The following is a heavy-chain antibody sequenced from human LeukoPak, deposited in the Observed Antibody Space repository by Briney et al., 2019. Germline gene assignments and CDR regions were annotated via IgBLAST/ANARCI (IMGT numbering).Heavy chain of an antibody. CDR3: ARLNSGYYYVAAFDI. CDR1: RFTFSSYS. CDR2: ISSSGSYI. J-gene: IGHJ3*02. D-gene: IGHD3-22*01. V-gene: IGHV3-21*04. Sequence: GGSLRLSCAASRFTFSSYSMNWVRQAPGKGLEWVSSISSSGSYIYYADSVKGRFTISRDNAKNSLYLQMNSLRAEDTAVYYCARLNSGYYYVAAFDIWGQGTMVTVSS.